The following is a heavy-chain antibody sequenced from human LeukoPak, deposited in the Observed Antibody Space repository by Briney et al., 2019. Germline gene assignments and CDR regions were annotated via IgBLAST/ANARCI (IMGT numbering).Heavy chain of an antibody. CDR2: ISSSSSTI. CDR3: ARDLSPGDY. CDR1: GFTFSSYS. V-gene: IGHV3-48*01. J-gene: IGHJ4*02. D-gene: IGHD3-10*01. Sequence: GGSLRLSCAASGFTFSSYSMNWVRQAPGKGLEWVSYISSSSSTIYYADSVKGRFTISRDNAKNSLYLQMNSLRAEDTAVYYCARDLSPGDYWGQGTLVTVSS.